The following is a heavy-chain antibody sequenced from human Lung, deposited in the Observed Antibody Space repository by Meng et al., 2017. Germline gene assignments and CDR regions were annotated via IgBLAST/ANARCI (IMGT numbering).Heavy chain of an antibody. CDR1: GFSFSSHA. V-gene: IGHV3-30*04. J-gene: IGHJ4*02. CDR2: ISYDGSGE. D-gene: IGHD2/OR15-2a*01. Sequence: QVQLAESGGVLVHPGRSLRLSCAASGFSFSSHAMHWVRQAPGKGLEWVAIISYDGSGEGYADSVKGRFTISRDNSKNTLYLQMDSLRPEDTGVYYCIAGIGPESFDNWGQGTLVTVSS. CDR3: IAGIGPESFDN.